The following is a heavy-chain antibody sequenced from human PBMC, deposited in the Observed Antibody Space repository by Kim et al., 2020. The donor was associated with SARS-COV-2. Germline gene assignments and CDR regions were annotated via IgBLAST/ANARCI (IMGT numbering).Heavy chain of an antibody. CDR3: AREYYYDSSGTPYGMDV. V-gene: IGHV1-8*01. D-gene: IGHD3-22*01. J-gene: IGHJ6*02. Sequence: FQGRVTMTRNTSISTAYMELSSLRSEDTAVYYCAREYYYDSSGTPYGMDVWGQGTTVTVSS.